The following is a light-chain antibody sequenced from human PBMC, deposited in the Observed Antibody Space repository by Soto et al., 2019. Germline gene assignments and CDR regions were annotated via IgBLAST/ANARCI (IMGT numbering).Light chain of an antibody. CDR2: EGS. J-gene: IGLJ1*01. CDR1: SSDVGSYNL. V-gene: IGLV2-23*03. Sequence: QSVLTQPASVSGSPGQSITISCTGTSSDVGSYNLVSWYQQHPGKAPKLMIYEGSKRPSGVSNRFSGSKSGNTASLTISGLQAEDEADSYCCSYAGSSTFPYVFGTGTKVTVL. CDR3: CSYAGSSTFPYV.